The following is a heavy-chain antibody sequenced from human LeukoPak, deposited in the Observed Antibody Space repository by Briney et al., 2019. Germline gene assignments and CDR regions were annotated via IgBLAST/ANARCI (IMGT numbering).Heavy chain of an antibody. V-gene: IGHV4-34*01. CDR3: ARDLGQPAALDY. Sequence: SETLSLTCAVYGGSFSGYYWTWIRQPPGKGLEWIGEIHHSGSTNYNPSLKSRVTISLDTSKNQFSLKVNSVTAADTAVYYCARDLGQPAALDYWGQGTLVTVSS. J-gene: IGHJ4*02. CDR2: IHHSGST. D-gene: IGHD2-2*01. CDR1: GGSFSGYY.